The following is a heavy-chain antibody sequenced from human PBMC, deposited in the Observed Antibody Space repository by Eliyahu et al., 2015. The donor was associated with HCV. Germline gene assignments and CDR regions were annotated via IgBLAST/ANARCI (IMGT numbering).Heavy chain of an antibody. V-gene: IGHV2-26*01. CDR1: GFSLTNTRMG. Sequence: QVTLKESGPVLVKPTETLTLTCTVSGFSLTNTRMGVSWIRQPPGKALEWLAHISSKDEKSYSTSLKSRLTVSKDTSKSQVLLTMTNMDPVDTATYYCARTLSTSRVYYYGMDVWGQGTTVTVSS. CDR2: ISSKDEK. D-gene: IGHD2-2*01. J-gene: IGHJ6*02. CDR3: ARTLSTSRVYYYGMDV.